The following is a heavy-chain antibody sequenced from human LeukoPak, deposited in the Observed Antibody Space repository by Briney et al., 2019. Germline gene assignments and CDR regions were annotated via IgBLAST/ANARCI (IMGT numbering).Heavy chain of an antibody. J-gene: IGHJ4*02. CDR2: IYHSGST. CDR3: ARVQAGYCSSTSCYTRFDY. Sequence: SETLSLTCTVSGGSISSGGYYWSWIRQPPGKGLEWIGYIYHSGSTYYNPSLKSRVTISVDRSKNQFSLKLSSVTAADTAVYYCARVQAGYCSSTSCYTRFDYWGQGTLVTVSS. D-gene: IGHD2-2*02. CDR1: GGSISSGGYY. V-gene: IGHV4-30-2*01.